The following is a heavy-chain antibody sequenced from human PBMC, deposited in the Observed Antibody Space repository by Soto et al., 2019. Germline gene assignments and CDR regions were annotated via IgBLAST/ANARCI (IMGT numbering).Heavy chain of an antibody. Sequence: SETLSLTCAVYGGSFSGYYWSWIRQPPGKGLEWIGEINHSGSTNYNPSLKSRVTISVDTSKNQFSLKLSSVTAADTAVYYCARGPNLYSSTKLGAYWGQGTLVTVSS. V-gene: IGHV4-34*01. D-gene: IGHD6-13*01. CDR3: ARGPNLYSSTKLGAY. CDR2: INHSGST. CDR1: GGSFSGYY. J-gene: IGHJ4*02.